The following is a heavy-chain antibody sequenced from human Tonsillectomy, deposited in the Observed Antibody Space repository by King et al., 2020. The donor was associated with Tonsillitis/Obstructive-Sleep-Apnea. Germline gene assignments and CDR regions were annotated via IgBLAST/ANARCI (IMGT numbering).Heavy chain of an antibody. D-gene: IGHD2-2*01. CDR3: AKARTDKIPAAMGY. Sequence: VQLVESGGGLVQSGGSLRLSCAASGFTFSSYALSWVRQAPGRGLEWVSGISGSGGTTYYADSVKGRFTISRDNSKNTLYLQMNSLRDVDTAVYYCAKARTDKIPAAMGYWGQGTLVTVSS. V-gene: IGHV3-23*04. J-gene: IGHJ4*02. CDR1: GFTFSSYA. CDR2: ISGSGGTT.